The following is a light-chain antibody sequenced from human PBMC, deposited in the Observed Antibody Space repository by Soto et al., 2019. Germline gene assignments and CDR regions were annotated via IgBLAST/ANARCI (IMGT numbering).Light chain of an antibody. Sequence: QSVLTQPVSVSGSPGQSITIPCTGTSSDIGAYDSVSWYQQYPGKAPKLIIYDVANRPSGVSDRLSGSKSGNTASLTISGLQAEDEADYYCISYTTFSTLVLGGGTKLTVL. J-gene: IGLJ3*02. V-gene: IGLV2-14*01. CDR1: SSDIGAYDS. CDR2: DVA. CDR3: ISYTTFSTLV.